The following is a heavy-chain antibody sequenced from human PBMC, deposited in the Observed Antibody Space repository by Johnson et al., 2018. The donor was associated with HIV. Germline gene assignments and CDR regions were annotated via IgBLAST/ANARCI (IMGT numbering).Heavy chain of an antibody. CDR2: IDDDGSYK. V-gene: IGHV3-30*04. Sequence: QVQLVESGGGLVQPGRSLRLSCAASGFMFSSYAMHWVRQAPGKGLEWEAIIDDDGSYKYYVDSVKGRFSVSRDYYRNTLYLQMNSLRAEDTAVYYCAKDNYDIWGQGTMVTVSS. D-gene: IGHD4-11*01. CDR1: GFMFSSYA. J-gene: IGHJ3*02. CDR3: AKDNYDI.